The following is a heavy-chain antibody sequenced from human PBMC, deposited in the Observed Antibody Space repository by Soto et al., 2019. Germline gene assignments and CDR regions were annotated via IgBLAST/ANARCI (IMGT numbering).Heavy chain of an antibody. Sequence: ASVKVSCKASGYTFASYAISWMRQAPGQGLEWMGWISAYNGSTNYAQKLQGRVTMTTDTSTSTAYMELRSLRSDDTAVYYCAIYGGNSVYFDYWGQGTLVTVSS. D-gene: IGHD4-17*01. J-gene: IGHJ4*02. CDR2: ISAYNGST. CDR1: GYTFASYA. V-gene: IGHV1-18*01. CDR3: AIYGGNSVYFDY.